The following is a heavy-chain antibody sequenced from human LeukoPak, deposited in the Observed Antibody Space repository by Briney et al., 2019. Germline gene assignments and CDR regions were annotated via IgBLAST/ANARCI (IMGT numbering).Heavy chain of an antibody. Sequence: GSLRLSCAASGFTFSNYWMSWVRQAPGKGLEWVANIKQDGSEKYYVDSVKGRFTISRDNAKNSLYVQMNSLRAEDTAVYYCARDRRISMVRGVPPFDYWGQGALVTVSS. CDR3: ARDRRISMVRGVPPFDY. CDR2: IKQDGSEK. CDR1: GFTFSNYW. D-gene: IGHD3-10*01. V-gene: IGHV3-7*04. J-gene: IGHJ4*02.